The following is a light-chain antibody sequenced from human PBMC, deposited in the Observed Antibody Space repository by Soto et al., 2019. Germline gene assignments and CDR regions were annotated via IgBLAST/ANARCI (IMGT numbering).Light chain of an antibody. V-gene: IGKV3-11*01. CDR2: DAS. CDR3: QQGTEWPQGK. J-gene: IGKJ1*01. Sequence: EIVLTQSPGTLSLSPGERATLSCRASQSVSTFLAWYQQKPGQAPRLLIYDASNRATGIPDRFRGSGSGTDFTLTISSLEPEDFAVYYCQQGTEWPQGKFGQGTEADI. CDR1: QSVSTF.